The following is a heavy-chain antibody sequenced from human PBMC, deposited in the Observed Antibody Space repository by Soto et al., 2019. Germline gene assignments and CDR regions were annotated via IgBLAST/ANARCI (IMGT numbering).Heavy chain of an antibody. Sequence: GGSLRLSCAASGFTFSSYGMHWVRQAPGKGLEWVAVISYDGSNKYYADSVKGRFTISRDNSKNTLYLQMNSLRAEDTAVYYCAKGAPQWLVRVPREFDYWGQGTLVTVSS. V-gene: IGHV3-30*18. D-gene: IGHD6-19*01. CDR2: ISYDGSNK. J-gene: IGHJ4*02. CDR3: AKGAPQWLVRVPREFDY. CDR1: GFTFSSYG.